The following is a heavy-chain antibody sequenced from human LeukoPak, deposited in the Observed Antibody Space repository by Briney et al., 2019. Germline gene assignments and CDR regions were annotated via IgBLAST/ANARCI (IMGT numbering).Heavy chain of an antibody. CDR2: IYYSGST. CDR3: ARGPSITMVRRKYYFDY. J-gene: IGHJ4*02. CDR1: GGSISGNY. V-gene: IGHV4-59*12. Sequence: SETLSLTCTVSGGSISGNYWSWIRQPPGKGLEWIGYIYYSGSTNYNPSLKSRVTISVDTSKNQFSLKLSSVTAADTAVYYCARGPSITMVRRKYYFDYWGQGTLVTVSS. D-gene: IGHD3-10*01.